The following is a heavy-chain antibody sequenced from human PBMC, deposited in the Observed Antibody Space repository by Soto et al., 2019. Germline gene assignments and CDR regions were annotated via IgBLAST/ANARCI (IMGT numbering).Heavy chain of an antibody. Sequence: SETLSLTCTVSGGSISSGGYYWSWIRQHPGKGLEWIGYIYYSGSTYYNPSLKSRVTISVDTSKNQFSLKLSSVTAADTAVYYCAREGPMRYYYYYGMDVWGQGXTVTVSS. V-gene: IGHV4-31*03. CDR1: GGSISSGGYY. J-gene: IGHJ6*02. CDR2: IYYSGST. CDR3: AREGPMRYYYYYGMDV.